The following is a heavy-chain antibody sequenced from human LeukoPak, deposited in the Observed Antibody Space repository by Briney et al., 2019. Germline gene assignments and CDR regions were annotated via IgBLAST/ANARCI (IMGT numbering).Heavy chain of an antibody. J-gene: IGHJ4*02. D-gene: IGHD1-26*01. Sequence: SVKVSCKASGGTFSSYTISWVRQAPGQGLEWMGRIIPILGIANYAQKFQGRVTITADKSTSTAYMELSSLRSEDTAVYYCARDLSGSPFRGFDYWGQGTLVTVSS. CDR3: ARDLSGSPFRGFDY. CDR1: GGTFSSYT. CDR2: IIPILGIA. V-gene: IGHV1-69*04.